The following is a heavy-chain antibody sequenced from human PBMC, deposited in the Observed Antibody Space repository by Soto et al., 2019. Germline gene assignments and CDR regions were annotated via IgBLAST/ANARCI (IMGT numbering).Heavy chain of an antibody. CDR1: GFTVGNNY. CDR2: MYSGGGT. D-gene: IGHD6-19*01. J-gene: IGHJ6*02. Sequence: EVPLVESGGGLIQPGGSLRLSCAASGFTVGNNYMNLVRQAPGKGLEWVSLMYSGGGTYYADSVKGRFTMSRDSSKNTLYLQWNSLRAEDTAMYYCTTSPSVGVWGQGTTVTVSS. V-gene: IGHV3-53*01. CDR3: TTSPSVGV.